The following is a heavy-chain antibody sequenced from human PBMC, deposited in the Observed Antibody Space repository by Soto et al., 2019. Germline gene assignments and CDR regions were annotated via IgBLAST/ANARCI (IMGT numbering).Heavy chain of an antibody. Sequence: GGSLRLSCAASGFTFSSYGMHWVRQAPGKGLGWVAVIWYDGSNKYYADSVKGRFTISRDNSKNTLYLQMNSLRAEDTAVYYCARSPYCGGDCYSAPDYWGQGTLVTVSS. CDR1: GFTFSSYG. CDR2: IWYDGSNK. CDR3: ARSPYCGGDCYSAPDY. D-gene: IGHD2-21*02. V-gene: IGHV3-33*01. J-gene: IGHJ4*02.